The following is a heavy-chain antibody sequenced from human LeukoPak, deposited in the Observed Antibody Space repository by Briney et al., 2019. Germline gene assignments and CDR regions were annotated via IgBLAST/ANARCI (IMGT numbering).Heavy chain of an antibody. CDR2: IYYSGST. V-gene: IGHV4-59*01. J-gene: IGHJ4*02. D-gene: IGHD1-7*01. CDR1: GVSFSGYY. CDR3: ARVGWNYALLYFDY. Sequence: SETLSLTCAVYGVSFSGYYWSWIRQPPGKGLEWIGYIYYSGSTNYNPSLKSRVTISVDTSKNQFSLKLSSVTAADTAVYYCARVGWNYALLYFDYWGQGTLVTVSS.